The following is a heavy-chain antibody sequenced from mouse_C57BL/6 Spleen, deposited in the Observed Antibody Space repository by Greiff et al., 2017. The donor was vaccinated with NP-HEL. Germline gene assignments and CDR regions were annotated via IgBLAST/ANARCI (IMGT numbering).Heavy chain of an antibody. Sequence: QVQPKESGAELVRPGASVTLSCKASGYTFTDYEMHWVKQTPVHGLEWIGAIDPETGGTAYNQKFKGKAILTADKSSSTAYMELRSLTSEDSAVYYCTRQAWFAYWGQGTLVTVSA. CDR2: IDPETGGT. V-gene: IGHV1-15*01. CDR3: TRQAWFAY. CDR1: GYTFTDYE. J-gene: IGHJ3*01.